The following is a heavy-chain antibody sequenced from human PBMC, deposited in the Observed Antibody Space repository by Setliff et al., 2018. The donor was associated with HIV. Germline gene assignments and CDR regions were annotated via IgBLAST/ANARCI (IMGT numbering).Heavy chain of an antibody. CDR3: ARGNDYYDSSGYFPPDY. D-gene: IGHD3-22*01. V-gene: IGHV4-38-2*02. CDR2: IYHSGST. Sequence: KASETLSLTCTVSGYSISSGYYWGWIRQPPGKGLEWIGSIYHSGSTYYNPSLKSRVTISVDTSKNQFSLKLSSVTAADTAVYYCARGNDYYDSSGYFPPDYWGQGIPVTVSS. CDR1: GYSISSGYY. J-gene: IGHJ4*02.